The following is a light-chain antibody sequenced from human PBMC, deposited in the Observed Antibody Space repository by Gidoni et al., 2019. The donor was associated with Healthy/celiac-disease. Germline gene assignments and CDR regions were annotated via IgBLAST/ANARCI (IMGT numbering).Light chain of an antibody. Sequence: IVITQSPATLSVSPGERATLSCMASQSVSSILAWYQQNPGQAPRLLIYGAATRATGIPARFSGSGSGTEFTLTISSLQSEDFAVYYCQQYNNWPPITFGQGTRLEIK. CDR1: QSVSSI. V-gene: IGKV3-15*01. J-gene: IGKJ5*01. CDR3: QQYNNWPPIT. CDR2: GAA.